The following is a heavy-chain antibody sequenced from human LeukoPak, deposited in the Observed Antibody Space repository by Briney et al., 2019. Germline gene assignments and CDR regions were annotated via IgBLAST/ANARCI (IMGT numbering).Heavy chain of an antibody. CDR1: GGSFSGYY. CDR2: IYYSGST. J-gene: IGHJ6*02. D-gene: IGHD1-1*01. Sequence: SETLSLTCAVYGGSFSGYYWSWIRQPPGKGLEWIGYIYYSGSTNYNPSLKSRVTISVDTSKNQFSLKLSSVTAADTAVYYCARVEYYYGMDVWGQGTTVTVSS. V-gene: IGHV4-59*01. CDR3: ARVEYYYGMDV.